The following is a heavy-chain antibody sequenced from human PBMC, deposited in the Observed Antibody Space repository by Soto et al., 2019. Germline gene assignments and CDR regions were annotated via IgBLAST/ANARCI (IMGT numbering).Heavy chain of an antibody. CDR1: GFTFSSYG. Sequence: QVQLVESGGGVVQPGRSLRLSCAASGFTFSSYGMHWVRQAPGKGLEWVAVISYDGSNKYYADSVKGRFTISRDNSKNTLYLQMNSLGAEDTAVYYCAKGMSHVGAARPGGIDYWGQGTLVTVSS. CDR2: ISYDGSNK. V-gene: IGHV3-30*18. D-gene: IGHD6-6*01. CDR3: AKGMSHVGAARPGGIDY. J-gene: IGHJ4*02.